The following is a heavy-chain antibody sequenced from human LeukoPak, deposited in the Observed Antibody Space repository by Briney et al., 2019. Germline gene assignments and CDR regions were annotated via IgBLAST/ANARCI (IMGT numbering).Heavy chain of an antibody. CDR1: GFTFSSYG. V-gene: IGHV3-23*01. CDR3: AKGRLYSSGWYYFDY. Sequence: GGSLRLSCAASGFTFSSYGMSWVRQAPGKGLEWVSAISGSGGSTYYADSVKGRFTISRDNSKNTLYPQMNSLRAEDTAVYYCAKGRLYSSGWYYFDYWGQGTLVTVSS. D-gene: IGHD6-19*01. CDR2: ISGSGGST. J-gene: IGHJ4*02.